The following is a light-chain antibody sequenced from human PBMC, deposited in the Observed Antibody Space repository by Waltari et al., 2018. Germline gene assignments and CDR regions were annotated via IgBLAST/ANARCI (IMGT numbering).Light chain of an antibody. CDR3: TSYTSKNTFI. CDR1: ATDIGGYDY. CDR2: AVS. Sequence: QSALTQPASVFGSLGQSVTISCTGTATDIGGYDYVSWYQQHSGNAPKLLIFAVSNRPSEISARFSASKSGNTASLSISGLQTEDEADYHCTSYTSKNTFIFGGGTRLTVL. J-gene: IGLJ2*01. V-gene: IGLV2-14*03.